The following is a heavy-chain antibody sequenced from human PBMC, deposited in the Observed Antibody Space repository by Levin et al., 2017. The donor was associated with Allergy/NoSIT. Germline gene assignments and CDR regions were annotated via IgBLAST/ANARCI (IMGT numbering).Heavy chain of an antibody. CDR3: ASVRILTGYYRHIDAFDI. Sequence: SQTLSLTCTVSGGSISSYYWSWIRQPPGKGLEWIGYIYYSGSTNYNPSLKSRVTISVDTSKNQFSLKLSSVTAADTAVYYCASVRILTGYYRHIDAFDIWGQGTMVTVSS. J-gene: IGHJ3*02. CDR1: GGSISSYY. V-gene: IGHV4-59*01. CDR2: IYYSGST. D-gene: IGHD3-9*01.